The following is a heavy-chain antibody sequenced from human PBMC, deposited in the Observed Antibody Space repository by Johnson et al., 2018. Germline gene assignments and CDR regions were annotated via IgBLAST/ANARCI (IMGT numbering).Heavy chain of an antibody. CDR1: GFTFSAYW. D-gene: IGHD4-17*01. J-gene: IGHJ1*01. Sequence: VQLVESGGGLVQPGGSLRLSCAASGFTFSAYWMTWVRQAPGKGLEWVANIREDGSEKYYVDPVKGRFTISRDNSKYTVYLQMNSLKAEDTAVFYCARAQGGDYLAEYFQHWGQGTLVTVSS. CDR3: ARAQGGDYLAEYFQH. V-gene: IGHV3-7*01. CDR2: IREDGSEK.